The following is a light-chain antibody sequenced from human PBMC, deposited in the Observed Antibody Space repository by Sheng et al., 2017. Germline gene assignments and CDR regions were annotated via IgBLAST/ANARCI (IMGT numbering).Light chain of an antibody. CDR3: QAWDTTDVV. CDR2: QDI. V-gene: IGLV3-1*01. Sequence: SYELTQPPSMSVSPGQTASITCSGDKLGDKFVCWYQQKPGQSPVIVIYQDIKRPSGIPERFSGSNSGNTATLTISGTQAMDEADYYCQAWDTTDVVFGGGTKLT. J-gene: IGLJ2*01. CDR1: KLGDKF.